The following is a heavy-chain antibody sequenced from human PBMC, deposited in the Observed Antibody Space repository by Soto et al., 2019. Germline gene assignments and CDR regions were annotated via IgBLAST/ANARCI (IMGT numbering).Heavy chain of an antibody. CDR1: GGTFSSYA. CDR3: ARDRYYYDSSGYYYVGQFDY. Sequence: SVKVSCKASGGTFSSYAISWVRQAPGQGLEWMGGIIPIFGTANYAQKFQGRVTITADESTSTAYMELSSLRSEDTAVYYCARDRYYYDSSGYYYVGQFDYWGQGTLVTVSS. V-gene: IGHV1-69*13. CDR2: IIPIFGTA. D-gene: IGHD3-22*01. J-gene: IGHJ4*02.